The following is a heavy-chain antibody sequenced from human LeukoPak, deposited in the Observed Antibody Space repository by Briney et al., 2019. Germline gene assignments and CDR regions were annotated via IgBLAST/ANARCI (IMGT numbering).Heavy chain of an antibody. V-gene: IGHV3-23*01. Sequence: GGSLRLSCAASGFTFSSYAMSWVRQAPGKGLEWVSAISGSGGSTYYADSVKGRFTISRDNSKNTLYLQMNSLRAEDTAVYYCAKDRVPAATSWSGMDVWGKGTTVTVSS. CDR2: ISGSGGST. CDR1: GFTFSSYA. J-gene: IGHJ6*04. D-gene: IGHD2-2*01. CDR3: AKDRVPAATSWSGMDV.